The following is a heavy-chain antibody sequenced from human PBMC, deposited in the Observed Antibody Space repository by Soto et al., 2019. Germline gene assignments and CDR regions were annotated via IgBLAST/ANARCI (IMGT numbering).Heavy chain of an antibody. CDR3: ARLLYYDFWSGYRAGSMDV. CDR2: IYPGDSDT. J-gene: IGHJ6*02. Sequence: PGESLKISCKGSGYSFTSYWIGWVRQMPGKGLEWMGIIYPGDSDTRYSPSFQGQVTISADKSISTAYLQWSSLKASDTAMYYCARLLYYDFWSGYRAGSMDVWGQGTKVTVSS. CDR1: GYSFTSYW. V-gene: IGHV5-51*01. D-gene: IGHD3-3*01.